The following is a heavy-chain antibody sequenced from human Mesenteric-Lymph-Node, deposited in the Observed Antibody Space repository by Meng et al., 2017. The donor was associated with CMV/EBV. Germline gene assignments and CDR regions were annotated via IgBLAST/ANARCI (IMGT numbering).Heavy chain of an antibody. CDR3: ARDGVAQMEH. J-gene: IGHJ4*02. V-gene: IGHV3-20*04. D-gene: IGHD1-1*01. Sequence: GSSLKISCAASGFNFEDYGTSWVRQAPGKGLGWGSGIDWNGGKTGYGDSVKGRFTVSRDNEKNSLYLQMNSLGPEDTSLYYCARDGVAQMEHWGQGALVTVSS. CDR1: GFNFEDYG. CDR2: IDWNGGKT.